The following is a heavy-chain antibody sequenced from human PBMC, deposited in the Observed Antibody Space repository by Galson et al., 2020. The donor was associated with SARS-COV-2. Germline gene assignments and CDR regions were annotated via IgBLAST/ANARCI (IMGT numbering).Heavy chain of an antibody. CDR3: ARGDMRNDYFDY. D-gene: IGHD3-16*01. Sequence: ALHGESLKISCAASGFTFSSYWMHWVRQAPGKGLVWVSRIYSEGSSTSYADSVKGRFTISGDDAKNTLYLHMSSLRAEDTAVYYCARGDMRNDYFDYWGQGTLVTVCS. CDR2: IYSEGSST. J-gene: IGHJ4*02. CDR1: GFTFSSYW. V-gene: IGHV3-74*01.